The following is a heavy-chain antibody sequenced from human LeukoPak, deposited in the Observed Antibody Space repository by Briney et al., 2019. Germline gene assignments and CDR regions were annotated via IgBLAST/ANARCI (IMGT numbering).Heavy chain of an antibody. CDR3: ARDEGIGGDSSGYFGY. D-gene: IGHD3-22*01. Sequence: GGSLRLSCAASGFTFSTYIMNWVRQAPGKGLEWVSSISSSSSYIYYADSVKGRFTISRDNAKNSLYLQMNSLRAEDTAVYYCARDEGIGGDSSGYFGYWGQGTLVTVSP. CDR1: GFTFSTYI. J-gene: IGHJ4*02. V-gene: IGHV3-21*01. CDR2: ISSSSSYI.